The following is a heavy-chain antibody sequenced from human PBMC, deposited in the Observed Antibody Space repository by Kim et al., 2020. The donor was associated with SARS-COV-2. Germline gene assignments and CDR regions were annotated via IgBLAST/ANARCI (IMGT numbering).Heavy chain of an antibody. J-gene: IGHJ6*03. Sequence: YSPSFQGQVTISADKSISTAYLQWSSLKASDTAMYYCARVIAGYYYYMDVWGKGTTVTVSS. D-gene: IGHD2-21*01. CDR3: ARVIAGYYYYMDV. V-gene: IGHV5-51*01.